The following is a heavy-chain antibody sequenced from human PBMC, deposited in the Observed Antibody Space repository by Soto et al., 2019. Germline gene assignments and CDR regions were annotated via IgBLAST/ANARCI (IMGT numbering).Heavy chain of an antibody. Sequence: PVGSLRLSCAASGFTFSSYSMNWVRQAPGKGLEWVSSISSSSSYIYYADSVKGRFTISRDNAKNSLYLQMNSLRAEDTAVYYCARDADYYDSSGYYHYDYWGQGTLVTVSS. CDR2: ISSSSSYI. CDR1: GFTFSSYS. J-gene: IGHJ4*02. V-gene: IGHV3-21*01. D-gene: IGHD3-22*01. CDR3: ARDADYYDSSGYYHYDY.